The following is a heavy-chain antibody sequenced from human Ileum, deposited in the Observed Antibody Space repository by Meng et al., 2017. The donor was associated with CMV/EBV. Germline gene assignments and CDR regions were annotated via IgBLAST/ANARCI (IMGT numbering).Heavy chain of an antibody. V-gene: IGHV3-11*01. CDR2: ISSGSSTI. CDR3: ARVLREFYDHWTGTDYGMDV. CDR1: GFTFSDNY. J-gene: IGHJ6*02. D-gene: IGHD3-3*01. Sequence: GESLKISCAASGFTFSDNYMSWIRQAPGKGLEWVSYISSGSSTIYYADSVKGRFTISRDNANNSLYLQMNSLRGEDTAVYYCARVLREFYDHWTGTDYGMDVWGQGTMVTVSS.